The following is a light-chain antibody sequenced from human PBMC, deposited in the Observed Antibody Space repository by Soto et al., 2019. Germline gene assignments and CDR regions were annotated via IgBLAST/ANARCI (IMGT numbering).Light chain of an antibody. CDR3: QQYGSSPGIT. CDR2: GAS. J-gene: IGKJ5*01. Sequence: EIVLTQSPGTLSLSPGERATLSCRASQSVSSSYLAWYQQKPGQAPRLLIYGASSRATGIPDRFSGSGSGTDFTLTISRLEPEYFAVYYCQQYGSSPGITFGQGTRLEIK. V-gene: IGKV3-20*01. CDR1: QSVSSSY.